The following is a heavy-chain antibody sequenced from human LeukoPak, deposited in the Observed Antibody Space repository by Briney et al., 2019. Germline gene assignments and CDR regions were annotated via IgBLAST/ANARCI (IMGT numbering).Heavy chain of an antibody. CDR3: AELGITMIGGV. D-gene: IGHD3-10*02. CDR2: IKQDGSEK. CDR1: GFTFSSYW. Sequence: GGSLRLSCAASGFTFSSYWMSWVRQVPGKGLEWVANIKQDGSEKYYVDPVKGRFTISRDNAKNSLYLQTNSLRAEDTAVYYCAELGITMIGGVWGKGTTVTISS. V-gene: IGHV3-7*01. J-gene: IGHJ6*04.